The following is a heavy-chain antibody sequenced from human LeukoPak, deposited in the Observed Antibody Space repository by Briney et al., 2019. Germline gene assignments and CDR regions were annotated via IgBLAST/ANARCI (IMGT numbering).Heavy chain of an antibody. V-gene: IGHV7-4-1*02. Sequence: ASVKVSCKASGYTFTSYAMNWVRQAPGQGLEWMGWINTNTGNPTYAQGFTGRFVFSLDTSVSTAYLQISSLRAEDTAVYYCASQSTWYSSGPFDYWGQGTLVTVSS. D-gene: IGHD6-19*01. CDR3: ASQSTWYSSGPFDY. J-gene: IGHJ4*02. CDR1: GYTFTSYA. CDR2: INTNTGNP.